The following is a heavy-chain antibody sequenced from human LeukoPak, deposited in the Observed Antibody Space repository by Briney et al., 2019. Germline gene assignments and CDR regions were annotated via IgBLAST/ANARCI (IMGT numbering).Heavy chain of an antibody. D-gene: IGHD1-1*01. CDR3: ARASHTWNDEHASDV. J-gene: IGHJ3*01. V-gene: IGHV3-74*01. CDR2: INSDGSSI. CDR1: VFTFSSYW. Sequence: GGSLRLSCAASVFTFSSYWMHWVRQAPGKGLVWVSRINSDGSSIYYADSVKGRFTISRDNAKNTLYLHLNILRAEDTAVYYCARASHTWNDEHASDVWARGTMVTVSS.